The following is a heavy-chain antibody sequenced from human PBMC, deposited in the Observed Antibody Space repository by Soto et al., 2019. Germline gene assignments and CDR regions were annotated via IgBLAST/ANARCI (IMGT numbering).Heavy chain of an antibody. CDR2: IYSGSP. CDR1: GGSVSSGTYY. CDR3: SRDQGLGAGYFAL. J-gene: IGHJ2*01. V-gene: IGHV4-61*01. D-gene: IGHD7-27*01. Sequence: QVQLQESGPGQVKPSETLFLTCTVSGGSVSSGTYYWSWIQQPAGKGLEWMGYIYSGSPNYNPSLESRATISVDTSRTQCSLMLSSVTAADPAVYYCSRDQGLGAGYFALWGRGTLVTVSS.